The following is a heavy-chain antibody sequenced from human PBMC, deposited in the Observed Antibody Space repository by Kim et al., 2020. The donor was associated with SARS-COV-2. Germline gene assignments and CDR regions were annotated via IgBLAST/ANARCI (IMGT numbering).Heavy chain of an antibody. J-gene: IGHJ6*02. D-gene: IGHD6-13*01. Sequence: GGSLRLSCAASGFTFSSYGMHWVRQAPGKGLEWVAVIWYDGSNKYYADSVKGRFTISRDNSKNTLYLQMNSLRAEDTAVYYCARGDSSSWYSVGSYYYYYGMDVWGQGTTVTVSS. CDR2: IWYDGSNK. CDR1: GFTFSSYG. CDR3: ARGDSSSWYSVGSYYYYYGMDV. V-gene: IGHV3-33*01.